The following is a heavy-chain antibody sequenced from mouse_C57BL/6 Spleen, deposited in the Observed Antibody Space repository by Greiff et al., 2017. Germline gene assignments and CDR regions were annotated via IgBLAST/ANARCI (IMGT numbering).Heavy chain of an antibody. J-gene: IGHJ1*03. CDR2: ISNLAYSI. CDR1: GFTFSDYG. Sequence: EVQLVESGGGLVQPGGSLKLSCAASGFTFSDYGMAWVRQAPRKGPEWVAFISNLAYSIYYADTVTGRFTISSENAKNTLYLEMSSLRSEDTAMYYCARQGYGSSYGYFDVWGTGTTVTVSS. CDR3: ARQGYGSSYGYFDV. D-gene: IGHD1-1*01. V-gene: IGHV5-15*01.